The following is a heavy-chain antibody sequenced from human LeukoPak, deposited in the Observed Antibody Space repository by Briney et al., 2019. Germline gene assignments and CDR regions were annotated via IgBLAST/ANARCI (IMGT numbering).Heavy chain of an antibody. V-gene: IGHV3-53*01. D-gene: IGHD6-13*01. Sequence: GGPLRLSCAASGFTLSRYYMSWVRQSTGKGLEWVLVFYSGGSTYYADSLKGRFTISRDNSKNTPYFQMDSLRGEDTAVYYCARGLVSSSWYGFRSQYYFDYWGQGTLVSVCS. CDR2: FYSGGST. J-gene: IGHJ4*02. CDR3: ARGLVSSSWYGFRSQYYFDY. CDR1: GFTLSRYY.